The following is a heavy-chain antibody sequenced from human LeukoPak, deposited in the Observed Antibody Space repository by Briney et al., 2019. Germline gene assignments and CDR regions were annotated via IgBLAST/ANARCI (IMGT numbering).Heavy chain of an antibody. Sequence: PGGSLRLSCAASGFTFSSYAMSWVRQAPGKGPEWVSAISGSGGSTYYADSVRGRFTISRDNSKNTLYLQMNSLRAEDTAVYYCAKGPYSSGWSLDCFDYWGQGTLVTVSS. CDR1: GFTFSSYA. V-gene: IGHV3-23*01. D-gene: IGHD6-19*01. J-gene: IGHJ4*02. CDR2: ISGSGGST. CDR3: AKGPYSSGWSLDCFDY.